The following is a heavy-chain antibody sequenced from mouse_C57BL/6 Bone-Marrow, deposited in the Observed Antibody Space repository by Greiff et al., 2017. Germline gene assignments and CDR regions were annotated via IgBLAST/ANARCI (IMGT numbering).Heavy chain of an antibody. V-gene: IGHV1-69*01. Sequence: QVQLQQPGAELVMPGASVKLSCKASGYTFTSYWMHWVKQRPGQGLEWIGEIDPSDSYTKYNQKFKGKSTLTVDKSSCTAYMQLSSLTSEDSAVYYCAREGYGSSSYWYFDVWGTGTTVTVSS. CDR3: AREGYGSSSYWYFDV. CDR2: IDPSDSYT. CDR1: GYTFTSYW. D-gene: IGHD1-1*01. J-gene: IGHJ1*03.